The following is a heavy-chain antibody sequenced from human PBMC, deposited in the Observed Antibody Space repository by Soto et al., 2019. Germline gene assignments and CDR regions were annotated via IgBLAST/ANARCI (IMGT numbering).Heavy chain of an antibody. V-gene: IGHV4-4*07. J-gene: IGHJ6*02. Sequence: PSETLSLTCTVSGGSISSYYWSWIRQPAGKGLEWIGRIYTSGSTNYNPSLKSRVTMSVDTSKNQFSLKLSSVTAADTAVYYCARGNIVVVQAAIGTWYYYYGMDVWGQGTTVTVSS. CDR3: ARGNIVVVQAAIGTWYYYYGMDV. D-gene: IGHD2-2*02. CDR2: IYTSGST. CDR1: GGSISSYY.